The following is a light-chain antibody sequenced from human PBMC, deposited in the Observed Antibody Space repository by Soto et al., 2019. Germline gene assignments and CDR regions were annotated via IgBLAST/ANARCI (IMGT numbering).Light chain of an antibody. CDR3: QNYNNWPPWT. Sequence: ETVMTQSPATLSVSPGERATPSCRASQSVRNNLAWYQQKPGQAPRLLIYASSTRATGIPARFSGSGSGTEFTLTITSLQSEDFAVYYCQNYNNWPPWTFGQGTKVDIK. V-gene: IGKV3-15*01. CDR1: QSVRNN. J-gene: IGKJ1*01. CDR2: ASS.